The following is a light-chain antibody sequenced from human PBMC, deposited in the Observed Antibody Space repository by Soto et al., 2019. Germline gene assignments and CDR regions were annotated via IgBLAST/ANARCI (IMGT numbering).Light chain of an antibody. J-gene: IGKJ1*01. Sequence: ERRIRQSPDTLTINPGERATLSCRASQSVSSNLAWYQQKPGQAPRLLIYGASTRATGIPARFSGSGSGTEFTLTISSLQSEDFAVYYCQQYNNWPRTFGQGTKV. CDR2: GAS. V-gene: IGKV3-15*01. CDR3: QQYNNWPRT. CDR1: QSVSSN.